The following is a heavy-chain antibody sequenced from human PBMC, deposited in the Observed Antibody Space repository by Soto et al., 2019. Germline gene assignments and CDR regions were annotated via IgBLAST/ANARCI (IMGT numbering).Heavy chain of an antibody. CDR3: ARRGSGSYYDY. J-gene: IGHJ4*02. D-gene: IGHD1-26*01. Sequence: EVQLLESGGGLVQPGGSLRLSCVASGFTFSSYAMRWVRQAPGKGLEWVSAISGSGGSTYYADSVKGRFTISRDNSKNTLYLQMNSLRPEDTAVYYCARRGSGSYYDYWGQGTLVTVSS. V-gene: IGHV3-23*01. CDR2: ISGSGGST. CDR1: GFTFSSYA.